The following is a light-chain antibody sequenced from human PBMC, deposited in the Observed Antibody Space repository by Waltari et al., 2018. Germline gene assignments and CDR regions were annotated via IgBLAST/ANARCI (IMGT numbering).Light chain of an antibody. J-gene: IGLJ3*02. Sequence: SPGGTVTLTCGLSSGSVSTSYFVSWYQQTPGQAPRALIYSTNTRSSGVPERFSGSILGNKAALTITGAQADDESDYYCALYLGSGFSWVFGGGTKLTVL. CDR3: ALYLGSGFSWV. V-gene: IGLV8-61*01. CDR2: STN. CDR1: SGSVSTSYF.